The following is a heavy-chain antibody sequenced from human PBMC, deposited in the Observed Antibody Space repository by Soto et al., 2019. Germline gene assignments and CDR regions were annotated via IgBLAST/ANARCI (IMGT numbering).Heavy chain of an antibody. CDR3: ARERPDGARLDP. Sequence: QVQLQESGPGLVKPSQTLSLTCTVSGGSISSGDYYWSWIRQPPGKGLEWIGYIYHSGSTYYNPSLKRRVTISVNTSQNQFSLQLSSVTAADTAVYYCARERPDGARLDPWGQGNPGHRLL. D-gene: IGHD6-6*01. CDR1: GGSISSGDYY. V-gene: IGHV4-30-4*01. CDR2: IYHSGST. J-gene: IGHJ5*02.